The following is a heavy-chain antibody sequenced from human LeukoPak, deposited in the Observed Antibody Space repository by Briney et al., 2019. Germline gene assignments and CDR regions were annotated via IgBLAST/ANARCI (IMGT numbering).Heavy chain of an antibody. CDR1: GGTFSSYA. V-gene: IGHV1-69*04. CDR3: ARDDWNDVLITWYGMDV. D-gene: IGHD1-1*01. Sequence: SVKVSCKASGGTFSSYAISWVRQAPGQGLEWMGRIIPILGIANYAQKFQGRVTITADKSTSTAYMELSSLRSEDTAVYYCARDDWNDVLITWYGMDVWGQGTTVTVSS. CDR2: IIPILGIA. J-gene: IGHJ6*02.